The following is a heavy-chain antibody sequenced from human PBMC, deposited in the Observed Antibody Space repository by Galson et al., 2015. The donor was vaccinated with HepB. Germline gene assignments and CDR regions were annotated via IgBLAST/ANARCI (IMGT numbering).Heavy chain of an antibody. J-gene: IGHJ6*02. CDR1: GYSFTSYW. CDR3: ARRAYCSGGSCYPPIYYYYYGMDV. Sequence: QSGAEVKKPGESLKISCKGSGYSFTSYWIGWVRQMPGKGLEWMGIIYPGDSDTRYSPSFQGQVTISADKSISTAYLQWSSLKASDTAMYYCARRAYCSGGSCYPPIYYYYYGMDVWGQGTTVTVSS. CDR2: IYPGDSDT. V-gene: IGHV5-51*01. D-gene: IGHD2-15*01.